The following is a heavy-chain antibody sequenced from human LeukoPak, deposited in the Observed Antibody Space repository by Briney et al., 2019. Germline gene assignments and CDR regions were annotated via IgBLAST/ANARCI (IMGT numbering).Heavy chain of an antibody. D-gene: IGHD3-22*01. CDR3: ARDLPYYYDSSGYYRPSLGY. J-gene: IGHJ4*02. V-gene: IGHV1-18*01. CDR1: GYTFTSYG. CDR2: ISAYNGNT. Sequence: ASVTVSFKASGYTFTSYGISWVRQAPGQGLEWMGRISAYNGNTNYAQKLQGRVTMTTDTSTSTAYMELRSLRSDDTAVYYCARDLPYYYDSSGYYRPSLGYWGQGTLVTVSS.